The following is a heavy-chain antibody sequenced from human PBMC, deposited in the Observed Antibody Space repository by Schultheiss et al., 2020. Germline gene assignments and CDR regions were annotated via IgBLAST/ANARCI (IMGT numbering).Heavy chain of an antibody. CDR1: GFTFSSYA. Sequence: GESLKISCAASGFTFSSYAMSWVRQAPGKGLEWVSAISGSGGSTYYADSVKGRFTISRDNSKNTLYLQMNSLRAEDTAVYYCAKDSSSTGGNWFDPWGQGTLVIVSS. D-gene: IGHD2-2*01. CDR2: ISGSGGST. J-gene: IGHJ5*02. CDR3: AKDSSSTGGNWFDP. V-gene: IGHV3-23*01.